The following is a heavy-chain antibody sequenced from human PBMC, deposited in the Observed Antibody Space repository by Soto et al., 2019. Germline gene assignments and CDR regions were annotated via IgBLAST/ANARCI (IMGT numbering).Heavy chain of an antibody. D-gene: IGHD2-2*01. CDR2: IYYSGST. CDR3: ARAAMYQLLPLYFDY. V-gene: IGHV4-30-4*01. J-gene: IGHJ4*02. CDR1: GGSISSGDYY. Sequence: SEALSLTCTVSGGSISSGDYYWSWIRQPPGKGVEWIGYIYYSGSTYYNPSLKSRVTISVDTSKNQFSLKLSSVTAADTAVYYCARAAMYQLLPLYFDYWGQGTLVTVSS.